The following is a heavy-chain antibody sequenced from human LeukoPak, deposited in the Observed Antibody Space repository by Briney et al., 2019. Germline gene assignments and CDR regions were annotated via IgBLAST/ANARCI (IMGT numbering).Heavy chain of an antibody. CDR3: ARGRRNYGHTVLVVYAQYNWFDP. CDR1: GGSFSGYY. D-gene: IGHD2-8*02. CDR2: INHSGST. V-gene: IGHV4-34*01. J-gene: IGHJ5*02. Sequence: SETLSLTCAVYGGSFSGYYWSWIRQPPGKGLEWIGEINHSGSTNYNPSLKSRVTISVDTSKNQFSLKLSSVTAADTAVYYCARGRRNYGHTVLVVYAQYNWFDPWGQGTLVTVSS.